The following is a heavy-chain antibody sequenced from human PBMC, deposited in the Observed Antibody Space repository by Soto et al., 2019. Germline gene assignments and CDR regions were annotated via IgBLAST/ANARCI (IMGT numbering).Heavy chain of an antibody. D-gene: IGHD6-19*01. J-gene: IGHJ6*02. CDR1: GGSFSGYY. CDR2: ITHSGST. CDR3: AREGSGWNLWSDYDYYGMDV. V-gene: IGHV4-34*01. Sequence: QVQLQQWGAGLLKPSETLSLTCAVYGGSFSGYYWSWIRQPPGKGLEWIGEITHSGSTNYNPSLKSRVTITVDTSKNHFSLKPSSVTAADTAVYDGAREGSGWNLWSDYDYYGMDVWGQGTTVTVSS.